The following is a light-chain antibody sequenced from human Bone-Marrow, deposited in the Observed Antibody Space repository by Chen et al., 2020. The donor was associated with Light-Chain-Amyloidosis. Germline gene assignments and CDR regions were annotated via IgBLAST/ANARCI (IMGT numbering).Light chain of an antibody. V-gene: IGLV2-14*01. CDR1: SSDVGGDNH. Sequence: QSALTQPASVSGSPGQSITISCTGTSSDVGGDNHVSWYQQHPDKAPKLMIYEVTNRPSWVPDRFSGSKSDNTASLTIYGLQPEDEADYFCSSYTITNTLVFGSGTRVTVL. J-gene: IGLJ1*01. CDR3: SSYTITNTLV. CDR2: EVT.